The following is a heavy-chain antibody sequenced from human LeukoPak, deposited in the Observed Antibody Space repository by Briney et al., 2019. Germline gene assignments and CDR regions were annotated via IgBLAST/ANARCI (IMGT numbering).Heavy chain of an antibody. J-gene: IGHJ4*02. CDR2: ISGSGGST. D-gene: IGHD2-15*01. CDR3: AKDGRCSDGSCYSYFDY. Sequence: GGSLRLSCAASGFTFSSYAMSWVRQAPGKGLEWVSAISGSGGSTYYADSVKGRFTISRDNSKNTLYLQMNSLRAEDTAVYYCAKDGRCSDGSCYSYFDYWGQGTLVTVSS. V-gene: IGHV3-23*01. CDR1: GFTFSSYA.